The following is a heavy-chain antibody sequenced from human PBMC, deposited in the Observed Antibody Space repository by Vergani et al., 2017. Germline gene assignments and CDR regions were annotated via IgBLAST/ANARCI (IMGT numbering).Heavy chain of an antibody. V-gene: IGHV4-39*01. CDR2: IYYSGSN. D-gene: IGHD6-13*01. CDR3: PVLGGSSWSHRYFDY. Sequence: QLQLQESGPGLVKPSETLSLTCTVSGGTISSSSYYWGWIRQPPGKGLDWIGSIYYSGSNYYNPSLKSRVTISVETSKNQFSLKLSSGTAADTAVYYCPVLGGSSWSHRYFDYWGQGTLVTVSS. J-gene: IGHJ4*02. CDR1: GGTISSSSYY.